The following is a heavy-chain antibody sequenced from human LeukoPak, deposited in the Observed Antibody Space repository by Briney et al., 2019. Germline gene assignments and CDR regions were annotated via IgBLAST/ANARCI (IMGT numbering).Heavy chain of an antibody. CDR3: ARATVLLWFGELFYR. J-gene: IGHJ4*02. V-gene: IGHV4-30-2*01. D-gene: IGHD3-10*01. CDR2: IYHSRST. CDR1: GGSVSSGGIY. Sequence: PSETLSLTCSVSGGSVSSGGIYWSWIRQPPGKGLEWIGYIYHSRSTYYNPSLKSRVTISVDKSKNQFSLKLSSVTAADTAVYYCARATVLLWFGELFYRWGQGTLVTVSS.